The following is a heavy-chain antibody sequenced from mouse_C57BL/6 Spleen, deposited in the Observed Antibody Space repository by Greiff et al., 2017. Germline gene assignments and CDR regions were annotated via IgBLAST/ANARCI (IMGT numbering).Heavy chain of an antibody. CDR3: VRDYYGSSYGYFDV. D-gene: IGHD1-1*01. V-gene: IGHV10-3*01. CDR2: IRSKSSNYAT. Sequence: EVQLVESGGGLVQPKGSLKLSCAASGFTFNTYAMHWVRQAPGKGLEWVARIRSKSSNYATYYAVSVKDRFTISRDDSPCMLHLQMNHLKADDTAMCDCVRDYYGSSYGYFDVWGTGTTVTVSS. CDR1: GFTFNTYA. J-gene: IGHJ1*03.